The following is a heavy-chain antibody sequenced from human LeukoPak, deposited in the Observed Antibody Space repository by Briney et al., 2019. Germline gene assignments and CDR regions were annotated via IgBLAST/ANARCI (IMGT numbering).Heavy chain of an antibody. CDR2: IYPGDSGT. CDR1: GYSFTSYW. CDR3: ARLTHNAPDY. Sequence: GESLKISCKGSGYSFTSYWNGWVRQMPRKGLEGMGIIYPGDSGTRYSPSFQGQVTISADKSISPAYLQWSSLKASDTAMYYCARLTHNAPDYWGQGTLVTVSS. J-gene: IGHJ4*02. V-gene: IGHV5-51*01. D-gene: IGHD1-1*01.